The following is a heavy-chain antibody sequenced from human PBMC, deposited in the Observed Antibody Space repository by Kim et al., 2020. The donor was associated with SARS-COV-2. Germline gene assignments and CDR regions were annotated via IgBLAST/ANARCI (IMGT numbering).Heavy chain of an antibody. J-gene: IGHJ6*02. V-gene: IGHV3-49*03. Sequence: GGSLRLSCTASGFTFGDYAMSWFRQAPGKGLEWVGFIRSKAYGGTTEYAASVKGRFTISRDDSKSIAYLQMNSLKTEDTAVYYCTRDEVVPAAKGRPTYYYGMDVWGQGTTVTVSS. CDR3: TRDEVVPAAKGRPTYYYGMDV. CDR2: IRSKAYGGTT. CDR1: GFTFGDYA. D-gene: IGHD2-2*01.